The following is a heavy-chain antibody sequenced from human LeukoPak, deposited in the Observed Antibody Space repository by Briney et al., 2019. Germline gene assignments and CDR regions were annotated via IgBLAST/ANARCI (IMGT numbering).Heavy chain of an antibody. D-gene: IGHD6-13*01. Sequence: EASVKVSCKASGYTFSSNGISWVRQAPGQGLEWMGWISGNNGNTNYAQKVQGRVTMTTDTSTSTAYMELRSLRSDDTAVYYCARGRAAGAFWLDYWGQGTLVTVSS. V-gene: IGHV1-18*01. J-gene: IGHJ4*02. CDR1: GYTFSSNG. CDR2: ISGNNGNT. CDR3: ARGRAAGAFWLDY.